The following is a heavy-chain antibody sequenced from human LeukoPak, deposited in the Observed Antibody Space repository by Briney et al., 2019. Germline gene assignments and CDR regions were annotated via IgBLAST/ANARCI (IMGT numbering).Heavy chain of an antibody. CDR1: GGSISSYY. V-gene: IGHV4-59*12. CDR2: IYYSGST. CDR3: ARDVVAAAGTWDY. J-gene: IGHJ4*02. Sequence: SETLSLTCTVSGGSISSYYWSWIRQPPGKGLEWIGYIYYSGSTNYNPSLKSRVTMSVDTSKNQFSLKLSSVTAADTAVYYCARDVVAAAGTWDYWGQGTLVTVSS. D-gene: IGHD6-13*01.